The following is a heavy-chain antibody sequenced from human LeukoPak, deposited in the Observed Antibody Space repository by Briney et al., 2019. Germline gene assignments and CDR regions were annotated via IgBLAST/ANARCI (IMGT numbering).Heavy chain of an antibody. CDR3: ARDKTYTSSADS. CDR2: IRQDGGDK. D-gene: IGHD6-6*01. V-gene: IGHV3-7*01. J-gene: IGHJ4*02. CDR1: GFTFSDYW. Sequence: GGSLRLSCAASGFTFSDYWMNWVRQAPGRGLEWLANIRQDGGDKSYLDSVKGRFTISRDNAKNSLYLQMNGLRAEDTAVYYCARDKTYTSSADSWGQGTLATVSS.